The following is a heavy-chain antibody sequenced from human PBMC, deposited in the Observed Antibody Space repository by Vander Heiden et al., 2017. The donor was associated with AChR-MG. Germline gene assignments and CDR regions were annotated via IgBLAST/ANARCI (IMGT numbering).Heavy chain of an antibody. V-gene: IGHV1-69*01. CDR3: ASSPRTTGYYYYYYMDV. Sequence: QVQLVQSGAEVKKPGSSVKVSCKASGGTFSSYAISWVRQAPGQGLEWMGGIIPIFGTANYAQKFQGRVTITADESTSTAYMELSSLRSEDTAVYYCASSPRTTGYYYYYYMDVWGKGTTVTVSS. D-gene: IGHD4-4*01. CDR2: IIPIFGTA. CDR1: GGTFSSYA. J-gene: IGHJ6*03.